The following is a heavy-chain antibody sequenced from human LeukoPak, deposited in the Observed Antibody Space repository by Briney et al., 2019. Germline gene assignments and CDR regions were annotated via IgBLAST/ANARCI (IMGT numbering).Heavy chain of an antibody. V-gene: IGHV3-23*01. CDR3: AKPIVLTVYAIDNY. D-gene: IGHD2-8*01. J-gene: IGHJ4*02. CDR2: ISGSGGST. CDR1: GFTFSSYA. Sequence: PGGSLRLSCAASGFTFSSYAMSWVRQAPGKGLEWVSAISGSGGSTYYADSVKGRFTISRDNSKNTLYLQMNSLRAEDTAVYYCAKPIVLTVYAIDNYWGQGTLVTVSS.